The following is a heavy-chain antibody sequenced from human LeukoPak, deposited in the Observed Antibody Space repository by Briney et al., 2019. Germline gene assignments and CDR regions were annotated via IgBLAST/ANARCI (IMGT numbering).Heavy chain of an antibody. CDR3: ARVSAPGLFDY. D-gene: IGHD1-14*01. CDR2: IYYSGST. J-gene: IGHJ4*02. V-gene: IGHV4-39*07. Sequence: SETLSLTCTVSGGSISSSSYYWGWIRQPPGKGLEWIGSIYYSGSTYYNPSLKSRVTISVDTSKNQFSLKLSSVTAADTAVYYCARVSAPGLFDYWGQGTLVIVSS. CDR1: GGSISSSSYY.